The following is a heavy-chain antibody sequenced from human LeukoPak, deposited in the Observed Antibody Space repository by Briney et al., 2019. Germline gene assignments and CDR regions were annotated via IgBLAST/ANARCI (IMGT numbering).Heavy chain of an antibody. V-gene: IGHV1-69*01. Sequence: ASVKVSCKASGGTFSCYAISWVRQAPGQGFEWMGGITPIFGTANFAQKFQGRVSTTADGSTSTAFMELSSLRSEDTAVYYCAREWGLESSGYYYAYWGQGTLVTVSS. J-gene: IGHJ4*02. CDR2: ITPIFGTA. D-gene: IGHD3-22*01. CDR3: AREWGLESSGYYYAY. CDR1: GGTFSCYA.